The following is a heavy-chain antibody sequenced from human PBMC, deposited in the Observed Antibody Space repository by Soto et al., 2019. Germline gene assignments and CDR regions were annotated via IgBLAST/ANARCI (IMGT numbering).Heavy chain of an antibody. D-gene: IGHD3-22*01. CDR1: GFTFSSYA. Sequence: GGSLRLSCAASGFTFSSYAMSWVRQAPGKGLEWVSAISGSGGSTYYAESVKGRFTISRDNSKNKLYLQMNSLRAEDTAVYYFAKAMIVVGEAVYYYGMDVWGQGTTVTVSS. J-gene: IGHJ6*02. V-gene: IGHV3-23*01. CDR2: ISGSGGST. CDR3: AKAMIVVGEAVYYYGMDV.